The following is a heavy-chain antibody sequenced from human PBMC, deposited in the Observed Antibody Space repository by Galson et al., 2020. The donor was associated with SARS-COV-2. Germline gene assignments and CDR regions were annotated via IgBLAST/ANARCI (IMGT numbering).Heavy chain of an antibody. Sequence: GGSLRLSCAVSGFNFSRHGLHWVRQAPNRGLEWVSFIRYDGAMTDYADSVKGRFTISRDSSKAILFLQMNALRPEDTAIYYCAKLAVTTPIDYCGQGALVTVSS. CDR1: GFNFSRHG. J-gene: IGHJ4*02. CDR2: IRYDGAMT. V-gene: IGHV3-30*02. CDR3: AKLAVTTPIDY. D-gene: IGHD4-4*01.